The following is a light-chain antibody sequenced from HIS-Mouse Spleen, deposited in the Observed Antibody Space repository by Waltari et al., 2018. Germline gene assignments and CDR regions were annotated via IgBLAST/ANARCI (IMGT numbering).Light chain of an antibody. J-gene: IGKJ4*01. CDR3: QQFNSYPALT. CDR1: QGISSA. Sequence: AIQLTQSPSSLSASVGDRVTITCRASQGISSALALYQQKPGKAPKILIYDASSLESGVPSRFSGSGSGNDFTLTISSLQPEDFATYYCQQFNSYPALTFGGGTKVEIK. CDR2: DAS. V-gene: IGKV1-13*02.